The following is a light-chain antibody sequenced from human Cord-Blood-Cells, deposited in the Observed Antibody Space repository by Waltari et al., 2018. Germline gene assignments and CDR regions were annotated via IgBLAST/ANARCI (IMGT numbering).Light chain of an antibody. Sequence: QSALTQPPSASGSPGPSVTISCTGTSRDVGGYTHVSLYQQHPGKAPKLMIYEVSKRPSGVPDRFSGSKSGNTASLTVSGLQAEDEADYYCSSYAGSNNLVFGGGTKLTVL. CDR3: SSYAGSNNLV. CDR2: EVS. CDR1: SRDVGGYTH. J-gene: IGLJ2*01. V-gene: IGLV2-8*01.